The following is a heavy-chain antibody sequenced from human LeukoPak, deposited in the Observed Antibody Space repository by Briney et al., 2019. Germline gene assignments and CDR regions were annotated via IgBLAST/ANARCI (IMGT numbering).Heavy chain of an antibody. V-gene: IGHV3-9*01. Sequence: PGGSLRLSCAASGFTFDYYAMSWVRQVPGKGLEWISLISWNSGTIGYADSVKGRFTISRDNANNFLYLQMNSLRAEDTALYYCARAYKDRSLAGKKEFFQHWGQGTLVTVSS. D-gene: IGHD6-19*01. CDR2: ISWNSGTI. CDR3: ARAYKDRSLAGKKEFFQH. J-gene: IGHJ1*01. CDR1: GFTFDYYA.